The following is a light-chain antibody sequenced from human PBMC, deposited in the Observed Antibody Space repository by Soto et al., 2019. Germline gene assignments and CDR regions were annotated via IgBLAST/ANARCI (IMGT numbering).Light chain of an antibody. CDR2: EVS. CDR3: SSYTGSNTLEV. Sequence: QSALTQPASVSGSPGQSITISCTGTSSDIGTYNYVSWYQHHPGKAPKLMIYEVSNRPSGVSNRFSGSKSGNTASLTISGLQAEDEADYYCSSYTGSNTLEVFGGGTKLTVL. CDR1: SSDIGTYNY. J-gene: IGLJ2*01. V-gene: IGLV2-14*01.